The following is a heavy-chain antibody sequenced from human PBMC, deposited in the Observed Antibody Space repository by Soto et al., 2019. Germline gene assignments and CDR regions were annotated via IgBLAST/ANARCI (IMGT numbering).Heavy chain of an antibody. D-gene: IGHD6-13*01. J-gene: IGHJ3*02. CDR1: GGTFSSYA. Sequence: SVKVPCKASGGTFSSYAISWVRQAPGQGLEWMGGNIPIFGTANYAQKFQGRVTITADESTSTAYMELSSLRSEDTAVYYCARGPLIAAAGTSGHAFDIWGQGTMVTVSS. CDR3: ARGPLIAAAGTSGHAFDI. CDR2: NIPIFGTA. V-gene: IGHV1-69*13.